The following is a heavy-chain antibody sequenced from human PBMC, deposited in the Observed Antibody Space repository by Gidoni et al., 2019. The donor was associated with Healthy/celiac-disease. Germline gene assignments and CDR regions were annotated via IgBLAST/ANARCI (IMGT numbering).Heavy chain of an antibody. V-gene: IGHV1-69*01. D-gene: IGHD3-22*01. CDR2: IIPIFGTA. CDR1: GGTFSSSA. Sequence: QVQLVQSGAEGKKPGSSVKVSCKASGGTFSSSAISWVPQAPGQGLEWMGGIIPIFGTANYAQKFQGRVTITADESTSTAYMELSSLRSEDTAVYYCATSLIIGANYYDSSGYYYYFDYWGQGTLVTVSS. CDR3: ATSLIIGANYYDSSGYYYYFDY. J-gene: IGHJ4*02.